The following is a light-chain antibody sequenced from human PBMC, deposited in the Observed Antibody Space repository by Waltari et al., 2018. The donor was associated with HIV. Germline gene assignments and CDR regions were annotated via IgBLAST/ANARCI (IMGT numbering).Light chain of an antibody. Sequence: AIRMTQSPSSFSASTGDRFTITCRASQGISSYLAWYQQKPGKAPKLLIYAASTLQSGVPSRFSGSGSGTDFTLTNSCLQSEDFATYYCQQYYSYPRSFGQGTRLEIK. CDR2: AAS. CDR3: QQYYSYPRS. CDR1: QGISSY. J-gene: IGKJ5*01. V-gene: IGKV1-8*01.